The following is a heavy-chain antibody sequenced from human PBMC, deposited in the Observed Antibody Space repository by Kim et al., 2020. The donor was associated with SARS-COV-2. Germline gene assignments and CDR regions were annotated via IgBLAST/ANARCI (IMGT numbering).Heavy chain of an antibody. CDR3: ARGYFFGGSWNRPPDH. D-gene: IGHD6-13*01. J-gene: IGHJ4*02. CDR1: GFTFSNYC. Sequence: GGSLRLSCAASGFTFSNYCMNWVRQAPGKGLEWVSSINSSSYIYYADSVKDRFTISRDKAKNSLYLQMNSLRAEDTAVYYCARGYFFGGSWNRPPDHWGARPLGTVSS. CDR2: INSSSYI. V-gene: IGHV3-21*01.